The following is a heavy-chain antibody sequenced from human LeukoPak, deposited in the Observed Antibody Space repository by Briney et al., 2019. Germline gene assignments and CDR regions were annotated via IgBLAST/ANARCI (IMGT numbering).Heavy chain of an antibody. CDR1: GYTFTTHG. D-gene: IGHD3-22*01. V-gene: IGHV1-18*04. Sequence: GASVKVSCKASGYTFTTHGISWVRQAPGQGLEWIGWISLYNGNTKYAQNFQGRVTMTRDTSTSTVYMELSGLRSEDTAVYYCARGGYYDSSGPDDYWGQGTLVTVSS. CDR2: ISLYNGNT. J-gene: IGHJ4*02. CDR3: ARGGYYDSSGPDDY.